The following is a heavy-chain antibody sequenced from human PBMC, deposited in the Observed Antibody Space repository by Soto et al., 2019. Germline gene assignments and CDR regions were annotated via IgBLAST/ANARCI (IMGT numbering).Heavy chain of an antibody. CDR2: ISACNCNT. D-gene: IGHD6-13*01. J-gene: IGHJ4*02. CDR1: GYTFTSYG. V-gene: IGHV1-18*01. CDR3: ARSIAAAVDFDY. Sequence: QVQLVQSGAEVKKPGASVKVSCKASGYTFTSYGISWVRQAPRRGLEWMGWISACNCNTNYAQKLQGRVTMTTDTSTSTAYVELRSLRSDDTAVYCCARSIAAAVDFDYWGQGTLVTVSS.